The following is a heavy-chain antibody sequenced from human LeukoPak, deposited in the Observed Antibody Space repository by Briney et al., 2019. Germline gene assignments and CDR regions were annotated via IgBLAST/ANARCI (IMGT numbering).Heavy chain of an antibody. Sequence: PSETLSLTCTVSGGSTSSSSYYWGWLRQPPGKGLEWIGSNYYSGSTYYNPSLKSRVTISVDTSKNQFSLKLSSVTAADTAVYYCARHMSYYDFWSGYYGNAFDIWGQGTMVTVSS. CDR2: NYYSGST. D-gene: IGHD3-3*01. J-gene: IGHJ3*02. CDR3: ARHMSYYDFWSGYYGNAFDI. CDR1: GGSTSSSSYY. V-gene: IGHV4-39*01.